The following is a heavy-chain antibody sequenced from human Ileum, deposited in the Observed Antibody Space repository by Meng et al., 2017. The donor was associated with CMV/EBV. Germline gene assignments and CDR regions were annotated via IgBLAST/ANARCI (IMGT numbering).Heavy chain of an antibody. J-gene: IGHJ4*01. CDR1: GGSLNNYY. Sequence: SETLSLTCFVSGGSLNNYYWSWIRQPPGKGLEWIGHIYSSGLTSYNFPLKSRVTISVDTSKNQFSLNLTSVTAADTAVYYCARHLSGWSYYFDHWGHGMLVTGAS. CDR2: IYSSGLT. CDR3: ARHLSGWSYYFDH. D-gene: IGHD6-19*01. V-gene: IGHV4-59*01.